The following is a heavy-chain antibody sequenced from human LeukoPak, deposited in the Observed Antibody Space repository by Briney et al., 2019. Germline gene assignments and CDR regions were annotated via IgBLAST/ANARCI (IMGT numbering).Heavy chain of an antibody. D-gene: IGHD1-1*01. Sequence: PGGSLRLSCAVSGFTFSSYSVNWVRQAPGKGLEWVSSISSSSSYIYYAGSLKGRFTISRDNPKNSLYLQMNSLRAEDTAIYYCAIWTSGNYWGQGTLVTVSS. CDR2: ISSSSSYI. CDR3: AIWTSGNY. CDR1: GFTFSSYS. J-gene: IGHJ4*02. V-gene: IGHV3-21*01.